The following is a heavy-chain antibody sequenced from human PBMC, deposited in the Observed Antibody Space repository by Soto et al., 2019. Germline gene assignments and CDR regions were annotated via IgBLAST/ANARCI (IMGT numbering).Heavy chain of an antibody. CDR3: AREGIAAALDY. Sequence: EVQLVESGGGLVKPGGSLRLSCAASGFTFSSYSMNWVRQAPGTGLEWVSSISSSSSYIYYADSVTSRFTISRDNAKNSLYLQVNSLRAEDTAVYYWAREGIAAALDYWGQGTLVTVSS. J-gene: IGHJ4*02. CDR1: GFTFSSYS. CDR2: ISSSSSYI. V-gene: IGHV3-21*01. D-gene: IGHD6-13*01.